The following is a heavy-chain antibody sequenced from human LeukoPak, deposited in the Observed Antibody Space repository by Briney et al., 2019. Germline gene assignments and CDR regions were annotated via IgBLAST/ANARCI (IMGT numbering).Heavy chain of an antibody. D-gene: IGHD3-10*01. CDR2: INSDGDNT. CDR1: GFTFKDYT. J-gene: IGHJ4*02. Sequence: GGSLRLSCAASGFTFKDYTMHWVRLAPGKGLEWASLINSDGDNTYYAGSMRGRFTISRDNTKNTLYLQMYSLTTEDTAWYFCAKGDYNSGTSLDSWGQGTLVTVSS. CDR3: AKGDYNSGTSLDS. V-gene: IGHV3-43*01.